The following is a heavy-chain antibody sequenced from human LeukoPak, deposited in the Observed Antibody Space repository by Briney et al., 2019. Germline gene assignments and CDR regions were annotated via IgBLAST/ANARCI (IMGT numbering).Heavy chain of an antibody. CDR1: GGTFSSYA. CDR3: ASPYNYYDSSGYYY. D-gene: IGHD3-22*01. V-gene: IGHV1-18*01. J-gene: IGHJ4*02. Sequence: GSSVKVSCKASGGTFSSYAISWVRQAPGQGLEWMGWISAYNGNTNYAQKVQGRVTMTTDTSTSTAYMELRSLRSDDTAVYYCASPYNYYDSSGYYYWGQGTLVTVSS. CDR2: ISAYNGNT.